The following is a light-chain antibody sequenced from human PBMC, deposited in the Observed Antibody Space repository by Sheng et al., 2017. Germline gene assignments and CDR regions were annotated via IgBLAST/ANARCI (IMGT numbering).Light chain of an antibody. Sequence: DIQMTQSPSTLSASVGDRVTITCRASQSISSWLAWYQQKPGKAPKLLIYKASSLESGVPSRFSGSGSGTEFTLTISSLQPEDIATYYCQQYDNLVTFGPGTKVDIK. V-gene: IGKV1-5*03. CDR3: QQYDNLVT. J-gene: IGKJ3*01. CDR1: QSISSW. CDR2: KAS.